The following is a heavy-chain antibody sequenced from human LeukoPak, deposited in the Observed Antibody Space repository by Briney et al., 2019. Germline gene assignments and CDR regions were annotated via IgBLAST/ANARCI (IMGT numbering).Heavy chain of an antibody. J-gene: IGHJ6*02. D-gene: IGHD6-13*01. V-gene: IGHV4-61*02. CDR2: IYTSGST. CDR1: GGSISSGSYY. Sequence: SETLSLTSTVSGGSISSGSYYWSWIRQPAGKGLEWIGRIYTSGSTNYNPSLKSRVTISVDTSKNQFSLKLSSVTAADTAVYYCAAAGGASYYYYGMDVWGQGTTVTVSS. CDR3: AAAGGASYYYYGMDV.